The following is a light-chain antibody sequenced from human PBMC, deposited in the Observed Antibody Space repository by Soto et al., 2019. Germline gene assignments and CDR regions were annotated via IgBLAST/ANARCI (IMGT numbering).Light chain of an antibody. CDR2: EVN. Sequence: QSALTQPPSASGSPGQSVTISCTGISSDVVNYNYVSWYQQHPGKAPKLMIYEVNKRPSGVPNRFSGSRSDNTASLTVSGLQGEDEADYYCSSYAGSNIVFGTGTQLTVL. V-gene: IGLV2-8*01. J-gene: IGLJ1*01. CDR1: SSDVVNYNY. CDR3: SSYAGSNIV.